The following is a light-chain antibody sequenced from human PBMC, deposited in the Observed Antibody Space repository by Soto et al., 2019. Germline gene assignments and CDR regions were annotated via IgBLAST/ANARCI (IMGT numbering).Light chain of an antibody. CDR3: QQYYSSPLT. V-gene: IGKV4-1*01. Sequence: DIVMTQSPDSLAVSLGERATINYKSSQSVLYSGNNKNYLAWYQQKPGQPPKLLIYWASTRDSGVPDRFSGSEHGTDFTLTISTLQAEDVAVYYCQQYYSSPLTFGGGTKVEIK. CDR2: WAS. J-gene: IGKJ4*01. CDR1: QSVLYSGNNKNY.